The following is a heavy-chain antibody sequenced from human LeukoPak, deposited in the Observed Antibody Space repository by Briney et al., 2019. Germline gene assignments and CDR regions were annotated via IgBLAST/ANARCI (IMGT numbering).Heavy chain of an antibody. CDR3: ARGPSDFWSGYFFDY. CDR2: INHSGST. J-gene: IGHJ4*02. CDR1: GGSFSGYY. V-gene: IGHV4-34*01. Sequence: KPSETLSLTCAVYGGSFSGYYWSWIRQPPGKGLEWIGEINHSGSTNYNPSLKSRVTISVDTSKNQFSLKLSSVTAADTAVYHCARGPSDFWSGYFFDYWGQGTLVTVSS. D-gene: IGHD3-3*01.